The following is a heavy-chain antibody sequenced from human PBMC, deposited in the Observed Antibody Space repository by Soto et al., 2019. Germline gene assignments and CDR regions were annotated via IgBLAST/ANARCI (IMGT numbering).Heavy chain of an antibody. V-gene: IGHV4-31*03. CDR3: ARDSGGVLTGYSYNWFDP. Sequence: SETLSLTCTVSGGSISSGGYYWSWIRQHPGKGLEWIGYIYYSGSTYYNPSLKSRVTISVDTSKNQFSLKLSSVTAADTAVYYCARDSGGVLTGYSYNWFDPWGQGTLVTVSS. J-gene: IGHJ5*02. CDR2: IYYSGST. CDR1: GGSISSGGYY. D-gene: IGHD3-9*01.